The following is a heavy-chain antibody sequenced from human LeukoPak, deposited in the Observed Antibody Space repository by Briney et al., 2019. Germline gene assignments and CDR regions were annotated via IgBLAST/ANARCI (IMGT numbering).Heavy chain of an antibody. CDR2: IYYSGST. CDR3: ASRLDYYDSGGSFGY. D-gene: IGHD3-22*01. V-gene: IGHV4-61*01. Sequence: PSETLSLTCTVSGGSVSSGSYYWSWVRQPPGKGLEWIGYIYYSGSTNYNPSLKSRVTISVDTSKNQFSLKLSSVTAADTAVYYCASRLDYYDSGGSFGYWGQGTLVTVSS. CDR1: GGSVSSGSYY. J-gene: IGHJ4*02.